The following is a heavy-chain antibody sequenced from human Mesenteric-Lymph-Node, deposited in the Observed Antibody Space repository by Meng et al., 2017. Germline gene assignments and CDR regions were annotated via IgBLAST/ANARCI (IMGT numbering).Heavy chain of an antibody. V-gene: IGHV4-59*13. D-gene: IGHD5-12*01. CDR3: ARLTGGYDSPTEY. Sequence: SETLSLTCAVYGGSFSSYDWNWSRQPPEKGLEWIGYIYYTGTANYNPSLKSRVTISVDTSKNQFSLKLTSVTAADTAVYYWARLTGGYDSPTEYWGQGTLVTVSS. CDR1: GGSFSSYD. J-gene: IGHJ4*02. CDR2: IYYTGTA.